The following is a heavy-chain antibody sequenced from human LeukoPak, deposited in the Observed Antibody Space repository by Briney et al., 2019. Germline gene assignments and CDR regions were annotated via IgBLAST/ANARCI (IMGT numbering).Heavy chain of an antibody. Sequence: ASAKVSCKVSGYTLTELSMHRVRQAPGKGLEWMGGFDPEDGETIYAQKFQGRVTMTEDTSTDTAYMELSSLRCEDTAVYYCATDARLAVYYGMDVWGQGTTVTVSS. D-gene: IGHD4-17*01. CDR3: ATDARLAVYYGMDV. J-gene: IGHJ6*02. V-gene: IGHV1-24*01. CDR2: FDPEDGET. CDR1: GYTLTELS.